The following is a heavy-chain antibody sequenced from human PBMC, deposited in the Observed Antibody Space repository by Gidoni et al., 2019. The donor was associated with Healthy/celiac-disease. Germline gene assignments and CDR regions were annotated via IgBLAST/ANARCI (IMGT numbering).Heavy chain of an antibody. CDR2: ISYDGSNK. V-gene: IGHV3-30-3*01. D-gene: IGHD2-21*02. J-gene: IGHJ4*02. Sequence: QVQLVESGGGVVQPGRSLRLSCAASGFTFSSYAMHWVRQAPGKGLEWVAVISYDGSNKYYADSVKGRFTIARDNSKNTLYLQMNSLRAEDTAVYYCAREFVVVTADTGLGLDYWGQGTLVTVSS. CDR3: AREFVVVTADTGLGLDY. CDR1: GFTFSSYA.